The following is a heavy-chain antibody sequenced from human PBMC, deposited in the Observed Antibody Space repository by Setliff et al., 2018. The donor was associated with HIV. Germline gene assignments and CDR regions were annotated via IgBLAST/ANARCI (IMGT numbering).Heavy chain of an antibody. D-gene: IGHD3-22*01. V-gene: IGHV4-4*09. CDR1: GGSISTSY. CDR3: ARETYYYDNPQYYYYYMDV. CDR2: IYISGTT. Sequence: SETLSLTCTVSGGSISTSYWNWIRQPPGKGLEWIAYIYISGTTNYNPSLKSRVTISLDTSRNQFSLKLGSVTAADTAMYYCARETYYYDNPQYYYYYMDVWGKGTTVTVSS. J-gene: IGHJ6*03.